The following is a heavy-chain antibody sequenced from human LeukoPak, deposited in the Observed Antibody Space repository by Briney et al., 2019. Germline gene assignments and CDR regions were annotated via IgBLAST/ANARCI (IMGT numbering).Heavy chain of an antibody. CDR3: AREPGESTNHNDYDSSGSFAFDI. J-gene: IGHJ3*02. CDR1: GVSISSYY. Sequence: SETLSLTCTVSGVSISSYYRSWVRQPPGKGLEWVGYIYYSGSTNSNPSLKSRVTISVNTSKNQFSLKLSSVTAADTAVYYYAREPGESTNHNDYDSSGSFAFDIWGQGTMVTVSS. V-gene: IGHV4-59*12. D-gene: IGHD3-22*01. CDR2: IYYSGST.